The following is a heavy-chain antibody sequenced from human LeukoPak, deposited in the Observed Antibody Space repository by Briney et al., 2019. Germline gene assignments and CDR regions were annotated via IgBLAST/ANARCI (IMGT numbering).Heavy chain of an antibody. Sequence: SETLSLTCTVSDGSISSYYWSWIRQPPGKGLEWIGYIYYSGSTNYNPSLKSRVIISVDTSKNQFSLKLSSVTAADTAVYYCARRSSGSSQYYFDYWGQGTLVTVSS. CDR3: ARRSSGSSQYYFDY. CDR2: IYYSGST. CDR1: DGSISSYY. J-gene: IGHJ4*02. D-gene: IGHD3-10*01. V-gene: IGHV4-59*01.